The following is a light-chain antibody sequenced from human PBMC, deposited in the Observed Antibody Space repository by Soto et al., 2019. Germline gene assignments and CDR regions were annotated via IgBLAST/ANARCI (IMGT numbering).Light chain of an antibody. J-gene: IGLJ2*01. CDR2: EGN. Sequence: NFMLTQPHSVSESPGKTVTISCTRSSGSIASNYVQWYQQRPGSVPTTVIYEGNQRPSGVPDRFSGSTDGSSNSASLTFSGLQTEDEADYYCQSYDSSTVVFGGGTKVTVL. CDR1: SGSIASNY. CDR3: QSYDSSTVV. V-gene: IGLV6-57*04.